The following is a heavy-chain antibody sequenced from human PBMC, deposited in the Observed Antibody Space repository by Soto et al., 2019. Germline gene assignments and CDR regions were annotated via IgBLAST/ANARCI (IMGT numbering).Heavy chain of an antibody. CDR3: ARCDNDFWSGYYFYGMDV. Sequence: PSETLSLTCTVSGGSISSSSYYWGWIRQPPGKGLEWIGSIYYSGSTYYNPSLKSRVTISVDTSKNQFSLKLSSVAAADTAVYYCARCDNDFWSGYYFYGMDVWGQGTTVTVSS. D-gene: IGHD3-3*01. CDR1: GGSISSSSYY. J-gene: IGHJ6*02. CDR2: IYYSGST. V-gene: IGHV4-39*07.